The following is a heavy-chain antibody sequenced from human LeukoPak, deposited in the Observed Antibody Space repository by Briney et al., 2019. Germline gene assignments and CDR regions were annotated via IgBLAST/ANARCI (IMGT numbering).Heavy chain of an antibody. CDR2: ISYDGSNK. CDR3: AKGNYDYVWGSYREDYYYYGMDV. D-gene: IGHD3-16*02. J-gene: IGHJ6*02. Sequence: GGSLRLSCAASGFTVSSYGMHWVRQAPGKGLEWVAVISYDGSNKYYADSVKGRFTISRDNSKNTLYLQMNSLRAEDTAVYYRAKGNYDYVWGSYREDYYYYGMDVWGQGTTVTVS. V-gene: IGHV3-30*18. CDR1: GFTVSSYG.